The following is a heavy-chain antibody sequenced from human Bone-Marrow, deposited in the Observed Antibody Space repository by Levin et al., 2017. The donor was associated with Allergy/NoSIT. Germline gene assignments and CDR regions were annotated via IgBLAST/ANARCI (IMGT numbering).Heavy chain of an antibody. CDR1: GFILSDHY. J-gene: IGHJ6*02. V-gene: IGHV3-72*01. CDR3: TRGAGLAAAVDYYYYAMDL. D-gene: IGHD6-13*01. CDR2: TRNKANSYTT. Sequence: GESLKISCAASGFILSDHYMDWVRQAPGKGLEWVGRTRNKANSYTTEYAASVKGRFTISRDDSMNSLYLQMNSLKIEDTAVYYCTRGAGLAAAVDYYYYAMDLWGQGTTVTVSS.